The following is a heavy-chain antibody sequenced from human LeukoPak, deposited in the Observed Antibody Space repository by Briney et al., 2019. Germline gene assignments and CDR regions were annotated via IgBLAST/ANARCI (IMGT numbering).Heavy chain of an antibody. J-gene: IGHJ6*02. CDR2: MNPNSGNT. Sequence: ASVKVSCKASGYTFTSYDINWVRQATGQGLEWMGWMNPNSGNTGYAQKFQGRVTMTRNTSISTAYMELSSLRSGDTAVYYCARGVFGYSYGSYYYYGMDVWGQGTTVTVSS. CDR1: GYTFTSYD. V-gene: IGHV1-8*01. D-gene: IGHD5-18*01. CDR3: ARGVFGYSYGSYYYYGMDV.